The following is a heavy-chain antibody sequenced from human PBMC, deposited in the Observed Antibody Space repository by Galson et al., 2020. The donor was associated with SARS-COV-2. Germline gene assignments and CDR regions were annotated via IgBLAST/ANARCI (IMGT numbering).Heavy chain of an antibody. V-gene: IGHV2-5*02. D-gene: IGHD1-26*01. Sequence: KMSGPTLVKPTQTLTLTYTFSGFSVRTTGVGVGWFRQPPGKDLEWLAVIYWEDTKHYSPSLRSRLSITRDTPKNQVVLTMTNMDPVDTATSYWAHRRGAWGDNSGHDALDIWGQGTMVTVSS. CDR3: AHRRGAWGDNSGHDALDI. CDR1: GFSVRTTGVG. CDR2: IYWEDTK. J-gene: IGHJ3*02.